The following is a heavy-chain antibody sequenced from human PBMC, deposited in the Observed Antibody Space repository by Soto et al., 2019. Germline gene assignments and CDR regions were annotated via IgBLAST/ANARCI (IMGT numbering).Heavy chain of an antibody. CDR3: AREASGAYKYFDL. Sequence: QVQLQESGPGLVKPSETLSLTCSVSGGSISTYYWSWIRQPPGKGLEWIGYIYYSGSTSYNPSLKSRVXXSXDXCKNQVSLRLSSVTAADTAVYYCAREASGAYKYFDLWGQGTLVTVSS. J-gene: IGHJ4*02. V-gene: IGHV4-59*01. D-gene: IGHD3-16*01. CDR1: GGSISTYY. CDR2: IYYSGST.